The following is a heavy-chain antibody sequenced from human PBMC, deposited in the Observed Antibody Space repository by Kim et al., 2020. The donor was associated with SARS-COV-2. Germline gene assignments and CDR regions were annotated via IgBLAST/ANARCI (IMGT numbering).Heavy chain of an antibody. V-gene: IGHV1-69*04. J-gene: IGHJ4*02. Sequence: AQKFQGRVTITADKSTSTAYMELSSLRSEDTAVYYCARGGGHSGSYYRDYWGQGTLVTVSS. D-gene: IGHD1-26*01. CDR3: ARGGGHSGSYYRDY.